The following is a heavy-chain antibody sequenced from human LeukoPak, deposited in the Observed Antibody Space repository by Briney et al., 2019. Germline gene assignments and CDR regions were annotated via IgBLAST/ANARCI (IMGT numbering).Heavy chain of an antibody. Sequence: SVKVSCKASGGTFSSYAISWVRQAPGQGLEWMGGIIPTFGTANYAQKFQGRVTITADESTSTAYMELSSLRSEDTAVYYCARVAGEDYQLVLYWGQGTLVTVSS. J-gene: IGHJ4*02. CDR3: ARVAGEDYQLVLY. CDR1: GGTFSSYA. CDR2: IIPTFGTA. V-gene: IGHV1-69*13. D-gene: IGHD6-13*01.